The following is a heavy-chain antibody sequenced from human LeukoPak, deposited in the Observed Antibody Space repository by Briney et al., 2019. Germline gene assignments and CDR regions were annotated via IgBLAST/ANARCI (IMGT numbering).Heavy chain of an antibody. CDR2: INPNSGGT. V-gene: IGHV1-2*04. Sequence: ASVKVSCKASGYTFTGYYMHWVRQAPGQGLEWMGWINPNSGGTNYAQKFQGWVTMTRDTSISTAHMELSRLRSDDTAVYYCARGLRFLEWLLDYWGQGTLVTVSS. J-gene: IGHJ4*02. D-gene: IGHD3-3*01. CDR3: ARGLRFLEWLLDY. CDR1: GYTFTGYY.